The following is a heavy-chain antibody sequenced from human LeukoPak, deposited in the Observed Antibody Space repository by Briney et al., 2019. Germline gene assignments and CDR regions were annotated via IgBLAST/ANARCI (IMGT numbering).Heavy chain of an antibody. Sequence: GGSLRLSCAASGFTFSSSWMSWVRQAPGKGLEWVTNIKPDGSEKYYVDSVKGRFTISRDNAKNSLYLQMNSLRAEDTAVYYCAKDQRVVAARTRPDYWGQGTLVTVSS. CDR2: IKPDGSEK. CDR3: AKDQRVVAARTRPDY. CDR1: GFTFSSSW. V-gene: IGHV3-7*03. D-gene: IGHD6-6*01. J-gene: IGHJ4*02.